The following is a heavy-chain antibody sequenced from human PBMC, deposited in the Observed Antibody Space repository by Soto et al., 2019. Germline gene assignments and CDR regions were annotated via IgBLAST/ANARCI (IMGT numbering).Heavy chain of an antibody. CDR3: ARITSGRKFDY. CDR2: IYHSGST. Sequence: SETLSLTCTVSSSPINSRYYWGWIRQTPGKGLEWVASIYHSGSTHYNPSLKSRATISVDTSNNQFSLRLSSVTAADTAIYYCARITSGRKFDYWGQGTQVTVSS. V-gene: IGHV4-38-2*02. D-gene: IGHD6-19*01. J-gene: IGHJ4*02. CDR1: SSPINSRYY.